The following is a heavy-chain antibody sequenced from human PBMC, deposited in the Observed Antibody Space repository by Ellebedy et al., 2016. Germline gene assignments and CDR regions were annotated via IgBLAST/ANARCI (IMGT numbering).Heavy chain of an antibody. Sequence: GGSLRLXXVVSGITFSTYAMSWVRQAPGKGLECVSPISSSGGSTNYPDSVRGRFTISRDNSKNTLYLQMNSLRAEDTAVYYCARSPPDYGDQYFDYWGQGTLVTVSS. D-gene: IGHD4-17*01. CDR1: GITFSTYA. J-gene: IGHJ4*02. CDR3: ARSPPDYGDQYFDY. CDR2: ISSSGGST. V-gene: IGHV3-23*01.